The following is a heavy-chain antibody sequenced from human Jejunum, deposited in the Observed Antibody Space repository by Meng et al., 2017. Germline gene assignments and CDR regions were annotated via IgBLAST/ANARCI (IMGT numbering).Heavy chain of an antibody. J-gene: IGHJ5*02. Sequence: EVQVGESGGGLVQPGGSLRLSCGASGFRFSDHYMDWVRQAPGKGLEWVGQIRNKAASYTTEYAASVKGRFTISRDDSKNTVYLQMNNLKSDDTAVYYCSDFGAAALAPWGQGTLVTVSS. CDR3: SDFGAAALAP. CDR2: IRNKAASYTT. CDR1: GFRFSDHY. V-gene: IGHV3-72*01. D-gene: IGHD6-13*01.